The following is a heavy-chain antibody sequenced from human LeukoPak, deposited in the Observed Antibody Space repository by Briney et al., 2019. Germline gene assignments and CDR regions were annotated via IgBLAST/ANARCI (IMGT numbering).Heavy chain of an antibody. Sequence: GASVKVSCKASGHTFTSYDINWVRQAAGQGLEWMGWMNPNSGNTGYAQKFQGRVTMTRNTSISTAYMELSSLRSEDTAVYYCARAQRRLNNVKALAAAAYYFDYWGQGTLVTVSS. CDR1: GHTFTSYD. J-gene: IGHJ4*02. D-gene: IGHD6-13*01. V-gene: IGHV1-8*01. CDR3: ARAQRRLNNVKALAAAAYYFDY. CDR2: MNPNSGNT.